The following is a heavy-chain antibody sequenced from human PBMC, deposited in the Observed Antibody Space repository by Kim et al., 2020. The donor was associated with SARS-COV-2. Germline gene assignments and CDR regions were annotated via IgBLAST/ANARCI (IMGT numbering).Heavy chain of an antibody. Sequence: YNPSLKSRVTISVDTSKNQFSLKLSSVTAADTAVYYCARDDSSGYNFDYWGQGTLVTVSS. J-gene: IGHJ4*02. D-gene: IGHD3-22*01. V-gene: IGHV4-34*01. CDR3: ARDDSSGYNFDY.